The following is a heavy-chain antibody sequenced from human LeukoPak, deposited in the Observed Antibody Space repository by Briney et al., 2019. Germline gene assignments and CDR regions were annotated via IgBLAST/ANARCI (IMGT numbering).Heavy chain of an antibody. Sequence: PGGSLRLSCAASGFTFNSYSMNWVRQAPGKGLEWVSGISGSGSDTYYADSVKGRFTISRDNSKNTLYLQMNSLRAEDTAVYYCAKGGGNSNYYYYYMDVWGKGTAVTVSS. V-gene: IGHV3-23*01. CDR1: GFTFNSYS. D-gene: IGHD4-23*01. CDR2: ISGSGSDT. J-gene: IGHJ6*03. CDR3: AKGGGNSNYYYYYMDV.